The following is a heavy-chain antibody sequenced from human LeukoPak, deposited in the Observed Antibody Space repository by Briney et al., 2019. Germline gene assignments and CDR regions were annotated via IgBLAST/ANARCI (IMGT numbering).Heavy chain of an antibody. CDR2: IYYSGST. CDR1: GGSISSGGYY. CDR3: ARRYCSSIRCYGDAFDI. J-gene: IGHJ3*02. V-gene: IGHV4-31*03. D-gene: IGHD2-2*01. Sequence: SKTLSLTCTVSGGSISSGGYYWSWTRQHPGKGLEWIGYIYYSGSTSYNPSLKSRVTISVDTSKNQFSLKLSSVTAADTAVYYCARRYCSSIRCYGDAFDIWGQGTMVTVSS.